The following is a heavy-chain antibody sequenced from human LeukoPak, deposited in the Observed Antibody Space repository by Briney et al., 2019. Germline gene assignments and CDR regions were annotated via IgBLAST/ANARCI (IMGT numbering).Heavy chain of an antibody. Sequence: PGGSLRLSCAASGFTFSSNVMMWVRQAPGKGLEWVSSIHDSGGSKYYADPVKGRFTISRDNSKNSLYLQMNSLRAEDTAVYYCARLQRDTGYPDGDGAFDIWGQGTMVTVSS. CDR1: GFTFSSNV. CDR2: IHDSGGSK. CDR3: ARLQRDTGYPDGDGAFDI. V-gene: IGHV3-23*01. J-gene: IGHJ3*02. D-gene: IGHD5-18*01.